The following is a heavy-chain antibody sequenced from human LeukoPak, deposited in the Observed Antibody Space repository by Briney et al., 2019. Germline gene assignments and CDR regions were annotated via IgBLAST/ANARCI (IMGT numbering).Heavy chain of an antibody. CDR2: IKEDGSEI. J-gene: IGHJ4*02. CDR1: GFTFSNYW. Sequence: GGSLRLSCVASGFTFSNYWMHWVRQAPGKGLEWVANIKEDGSEIYYVDSVKGRFSISRDNAKNSLFLQMNSLRAEDTAVYYCARRGDGGRSFDYWGQGTLVTVSS. CDR3: ARRGDGGRSFDY. V-gene: IGHV3-7*03. D-gene: IGHD4-23*01.